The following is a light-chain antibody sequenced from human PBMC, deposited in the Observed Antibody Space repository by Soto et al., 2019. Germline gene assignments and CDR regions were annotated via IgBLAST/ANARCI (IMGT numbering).Light chain of an antibody. CDR2: KAS. J-gene: IGKJ1*01. Sequence: DIQMTQSPSTLSASVGDRVTITCRASQSISSRLAWYQQKPGKVPKLLIYKASSLESGIPSRFSGSGSGTEFTLTISSLQPDDFATYYCQQYDSHSWTFGQGTKVEI. CDR1: QSISSR. V-gene: IGKV1-5*03. CDR3: QQYDSHSWT.